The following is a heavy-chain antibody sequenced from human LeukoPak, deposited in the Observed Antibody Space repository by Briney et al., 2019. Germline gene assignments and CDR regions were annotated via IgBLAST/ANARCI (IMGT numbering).Heavy chain of an antibody. J-gene: IGHJ6*04. V-gene: IGHV3-21*01. D-gene: IGHD3-10*02. CDR3: AELGITMIGGV. CDR2: ISISSSYI. Sequence: GGTLRLSCAASGFTFSRYSMNWVRQAPGKGLEWVSSISISSSYIYYADSVKGRFTMSRDNAKNSLYLQVNSLRAEDTAVYYCAELGITMIGGVWGKGTTVTISS. CDR1: GFTFSRYS.